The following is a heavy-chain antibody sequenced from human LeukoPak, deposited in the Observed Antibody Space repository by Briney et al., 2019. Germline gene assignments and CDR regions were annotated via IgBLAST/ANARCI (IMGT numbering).Heavy chain of an antibody. CDR2: IYHRGST. V-gene: IGHV4-4*02. Sequence: PSETLSLTCAVSGGSISSNNWWSWVRQPPGKGLEWIGEIYHRGSTNYNPSLKSRVSISVDTSKNQFSLSLSPVTAADTAVYYCARVRSPGPDYYYYYYGMDVWGQGTTVTVSS. CDR3: ARVRSPGPDYYYYYYGMDV. D-gene: IGHD2-8*02. CDR1: GGSISSNNW. J-gene: IGHJ6*02.